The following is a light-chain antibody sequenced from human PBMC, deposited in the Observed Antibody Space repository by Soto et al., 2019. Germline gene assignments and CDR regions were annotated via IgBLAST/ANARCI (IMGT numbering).Light chain of an antibody. J-gene: IGKJ5*01. CDR3: QLRSSWPL. V-gene: IGKV3-11*01. Sequence: EIVLTQSPGILSFSPGERATLSCRASQGISGSLAWYQQKPGQAPRLLIFDTSNRATGIPARFSGSVSGTGFTLTITSLEPEDFGVYYCQLRSSWPLFGQGTRLEIK. CDR1: QGISGS. CDR2: DTS.